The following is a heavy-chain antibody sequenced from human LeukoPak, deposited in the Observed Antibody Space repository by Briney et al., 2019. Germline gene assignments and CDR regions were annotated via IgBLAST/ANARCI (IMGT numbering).Heavy chain of an antibody. CDR2: ITSSSSYI. D-gene: IGHD3-22*01. Sequence: PGGSLRLSCAASGFTFSSYAMSWVRQAPGKGLEWVSSITSSSSYIYYADSVKGRFTISRDNAKNSLYLQMNSLRAEDTAVYYCAREGYYYDSSGYMYYFDYWGQGTLVTVSS. CDR1: GFTFSSYA. J-gene: IGHJ4*02. CDR3: AREGYYYDSSGYMYYFDY. V-gene: IGHV3-21*01.